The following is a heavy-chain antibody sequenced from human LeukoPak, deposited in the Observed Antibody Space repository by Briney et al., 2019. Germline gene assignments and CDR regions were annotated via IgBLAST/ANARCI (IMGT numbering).Heavy chain of an antibody. J-gene: IGHJ4*02. V-gene: IGHV3-23*01. CDR1: GFIFSDYA. CDR3: AKDFSGGTGPDH. CDR2: IGGSGTNT. Sequence: PGGSLRLSCAASGFIFSDYAMSWVRQAPGKGLEWVSGIGGSGTNTYYADSVKGRFSISRDKSKNTLYLQMDSLRAEDTAVYYCAKDFSGGTGPDHWGQGTLVTVSS. D-gene: IGHD3/OR15-3a*01.